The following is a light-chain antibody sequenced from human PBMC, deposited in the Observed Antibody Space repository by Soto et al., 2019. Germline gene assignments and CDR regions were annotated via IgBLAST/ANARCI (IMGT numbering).Light chain of an antibody. J-gene: IGKJ1*01. V-gene: IGKV4-1*01. Sequence: DIVMTQSPDSLAVSLGERATINCKSSQSVLYSSNNKNYLAWYQQKPGQPPKLLIYWASTRASVVPDRISGSGSGTDFTLTISSLQDEDVAVYYCQQYYSTPGWTFGQGTKVEIK. CDR1: QSVLYSSNNKNY. CDR2: WAS. CDR3: QQYYSTPGWT.